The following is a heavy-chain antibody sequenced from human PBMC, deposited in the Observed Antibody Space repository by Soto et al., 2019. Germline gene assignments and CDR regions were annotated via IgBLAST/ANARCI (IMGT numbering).Heavy chain of an antibody. D-gene: IGHD6-19*01. CDR3: ARDRGYGGWYGMDV. Sequence: QVQLQESGPGLVKPSQTLSLTCTVSGGSISSGDYYWSWIRQPPGKGLEWIGYIYYSGSTYYNPSLKSRVTISVDPSKSQCSLKLRSVLAADTAVYYCARDRGYGGWYGMDVWGQGTTVTVSS. CDR2: IYYSGST. J-gene: IGHJ6*02. V-gene: IGHV4-30-4*01. CDR1: GGSISSGDYY.